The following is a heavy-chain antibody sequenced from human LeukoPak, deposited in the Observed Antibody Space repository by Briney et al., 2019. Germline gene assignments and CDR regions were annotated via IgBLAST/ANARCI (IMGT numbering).Heavy chain of an antibody. Sequence: SETLSLTCTVSGGSMSNYYWSWIRQPPGQRLEWIGYIYHSGSTNYNPPTHSRVTISIDTSKNQFSLNLSSVTAADTAVYYCARHPTGSGRTNGVDVWGQGTTVTVSS. CDR3: ARHPTGSGRTNGVDV. CDR1: GGSMSNYY. V-gene: IGHV4-59*08. CDR2: IYHSGST. D-gene: IGHD3-10*01. J-gene: IGHJ6*02.